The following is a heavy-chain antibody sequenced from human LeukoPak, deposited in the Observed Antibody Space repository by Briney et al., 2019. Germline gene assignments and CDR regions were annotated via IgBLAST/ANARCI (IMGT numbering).Heavy chain of an antibody. CDR3: ARDRSTGIAVINWFDP. D-gene: IGHD6-19*01. J-gene: IGHJ5*02. CDR1: GYTFTGYY. V-gene: IGHV1-2*02. Sequence: GASVKVSCKASGYTFTGYYMHWVRQAPGQGLEWMGWINPNSGGTNYAQKFQGRVTMTRDTSISTAYMELSRLRSDDTAVYYCARDRSTGIAVINWFDPWGQGTLVTVSS. CDR2: INPNSGGT.